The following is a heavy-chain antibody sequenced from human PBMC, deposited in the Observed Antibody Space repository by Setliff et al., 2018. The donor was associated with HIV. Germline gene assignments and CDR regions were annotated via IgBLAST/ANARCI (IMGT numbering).Heavy chain of an antibody. CDR1: GASISDRYSGSF. CDR2: ISYSGST. J-gene: IGHJ6*03. V-gene: IGHV4-59*08. D-gene: IGHD3-22*01. Sequence: SETLSLTCTVSGASISDRYSGSFWSWIRQPPGKGLEWIGHISYSGSTNYNPSLKSRVTISVDTSKNQFSLKLTSVTAADTAVYYCARRRSPPSGFYSKYYMDVWGKGTTVTVSS. CDR3: ARRRSPPSGFYSKYYMDV.